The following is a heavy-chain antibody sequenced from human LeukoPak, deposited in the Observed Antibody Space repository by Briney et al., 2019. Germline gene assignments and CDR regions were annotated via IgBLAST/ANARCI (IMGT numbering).Heavy chain of an antibody. CDR3: ARGDPATLYSSGPPDY. V-gene: IGHV1-2*02. J-gene: IGHJ4*02. CDR2: INPKSGGT. D-gene: IGHD6-19*01. Sequence: ASVKVSCKASGYSFTGHYMHWVRQAPGQGLEWMGWINPKSGGTNYAQKFQGRVTMTRDTSISTAYMELSRLRSDDTAVYYCARGDPATLYSSGPPDYWGQGTLVTVSS. CDR1: GYSFTGHY.